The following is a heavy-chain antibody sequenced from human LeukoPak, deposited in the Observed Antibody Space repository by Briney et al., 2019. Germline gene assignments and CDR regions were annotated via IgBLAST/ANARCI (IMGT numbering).Heavy chain of an antibody. CDR1: GFTVNSHY. CDR2: ISSSSSYI. V-gene: IGHV3-21*01. D-gene: IGHD1-26*01. J-gene: IGHJ4*02. CDR3: ARDLMGWDLHYFDY. Sequence: GGSLRLSCAASGFTVNSHYMNWVRQAPGKRLEWVSSISSSSSYIYYADSVKGRFTISRDNAKNSLYLQMHSLRAEDTAVYYCARDLMGWDLHYFDYWGQGTLVTVSS.